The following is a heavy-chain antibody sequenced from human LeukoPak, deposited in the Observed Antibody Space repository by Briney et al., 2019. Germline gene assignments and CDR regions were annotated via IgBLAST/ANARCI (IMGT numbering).Heavy chain of an antibody. Sequence: GGSLRLSCAASGFTFSHYAMYWVRQAPGKGLKWVALILYDGSTIYYADSVKGRFTVSRENSKSTLYLQMNSLRAEDTAAYYCARGQYYYDNNRFDYWGRGTLVTVSS. D-gene: IGHD3-22*01. CDR2: ILYDGSTI. J-gene: IGHJ4*02. CDR3: ARGQYYYDNNRFDY. V-gene: IGHV3-33*01. CDR1: GFTFSHYA.